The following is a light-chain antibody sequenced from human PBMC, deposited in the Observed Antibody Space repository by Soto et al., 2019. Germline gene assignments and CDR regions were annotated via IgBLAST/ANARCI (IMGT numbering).Light chain of an antibody. J-gene: IGKJ4*01. CDR1: RDISNY. CDR2: GAS. CDR3: QKYDTAPLT. V-gene: IGKV1-27*01. Sequence: DIRVTQSPSSLSASLGDRVSITCRASRDISNYLAWYQQKPGQVPRLLISGASTLHSGVPSRFSGSGSGTDFTLTITSLQPEDIATYFCQKYDTAPLTFGGGTKVEI.